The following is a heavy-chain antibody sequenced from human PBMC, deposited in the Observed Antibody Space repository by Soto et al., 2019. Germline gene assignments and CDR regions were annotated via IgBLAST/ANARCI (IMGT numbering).Heavy chain of an antibody. CDR2: IKSKTDGGTT. V-gene: IGHV3-15*01. Sequence: PGGSLRLSCAASGFTFSNAWMSWVRQAPGKGLEWVGRIKSKTDGGTTDYAAPVKGRFTISRDDSKNTLYLQMNSLRAEDTAVYYCAKAGITMIVPSAFDIWGQGTMVTVSS. J-gene: IGHJ3*02. D-gene: IGHD3-22*01. CDR3: AKAGITMIVPSAFDI. CDR1: GFTFSNAW.